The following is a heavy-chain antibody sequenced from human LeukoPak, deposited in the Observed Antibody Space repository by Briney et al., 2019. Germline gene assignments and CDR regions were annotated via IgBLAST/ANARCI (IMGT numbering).Heavy chain of an antibody. Sequence: GASVKVSCKASGGTFSRYAINWVRQATGQGLEWMGWMNPNSGNTGYAQKFQGRVTITRNTSISTAYMELSSLRSEDTAVYYCARGSGEQHTSDYWGQGTLVTVSS. V-gene: IGHV1-8*03. CDR3: ARGSGEQHTSDY. CDR2: MNPNSGNT. J-gene: IGHJ4*02. D-gene: IGHD3-16*01. CDR1: GGTFSRYA.